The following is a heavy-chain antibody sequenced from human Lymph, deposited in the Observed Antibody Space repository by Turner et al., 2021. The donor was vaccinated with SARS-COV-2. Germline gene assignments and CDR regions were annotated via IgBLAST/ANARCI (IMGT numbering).Heavy chain of an antibody. CDR2: SSSNRYCA. CDR1: GFIFSYYA. V-gene: IGHV3-23*04. D-gene: IGHD2-2*01. J-gene: IGHJ4*01. Sequence: EQQMVSAGGGVVQAGSLRLYCAAASGFIFSYYAMCWVRQTGVEWLECITASSSNRYCADYAESVNSMFTVSTDNSMYPQLLQLNSLKADVTSVECCAKPPVVVVLKCAGACNCYVDDWGQGTLVTVSS. CDR3: AKPPVVVVLKCAGACNCYVDD.